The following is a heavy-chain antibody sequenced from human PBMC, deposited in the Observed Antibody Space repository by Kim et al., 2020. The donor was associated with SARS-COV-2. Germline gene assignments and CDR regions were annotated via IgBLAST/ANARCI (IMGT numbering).Heavy chain of an antibody. V-gene: IGHV3-74*01. CDR1: ESIFRSYW. CDR2: INSDGSST. J-gene: IGHJ4*02. CDR3: ARAPTPAQRAYYFDY. Sequence: GGSLRLSCASSESIFRSYWMHWVRQVQGKGLVWVSRINSDGSSTDYADSVKGRFTISRDNAKNTLFLQMNSLRAEDTAVYYCARAPTPAQRAYYFDYWGQGALVAVSS.